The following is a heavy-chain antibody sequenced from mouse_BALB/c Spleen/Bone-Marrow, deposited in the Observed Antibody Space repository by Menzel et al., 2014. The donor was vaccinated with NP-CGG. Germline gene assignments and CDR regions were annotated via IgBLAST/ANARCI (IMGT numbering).Heavy chain of an antibody. CDR2: IDPANGNT. D-gene: IGHD2-4*01. CDR3: ARYDYGWYFSV. J-gene: IGHJ1*01. Sequence: VQLKQSGAELAKPGASVKLSCTASGFNIXDIYMHWVKQRPEQGLEWIGRIDPANGNTKYDPKFQGKATITADTSSNTAYLQLSSLTSEDTAVYYCARYDYGWYFSVWGAGTTVTVSS. V-gene: IGHV14-3*02. CDR1: GFNIXDIY.